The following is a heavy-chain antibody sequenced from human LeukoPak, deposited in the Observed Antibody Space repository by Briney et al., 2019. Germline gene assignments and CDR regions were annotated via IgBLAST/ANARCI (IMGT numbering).Heavy chain of an antibody. J-gene: IGHJ4*02. CDR1: RFTFSDYG. D-gene: IGHD6-13*01. CDR3: VKDMKIKAAGYYFDY. CDR2: IANDGRDK. V-gene: IGHV3-30*18. Sequence: PGGSLRLSCAASRFTFSDYGMHWVRQAPGKGLEWVAVIANDGRDKKYADSVRGRFTISRDNSKNTVYLQMNSLRAEDTAVFYCVKDMKIKAAGYYFDYWGQGTLVTVSS.